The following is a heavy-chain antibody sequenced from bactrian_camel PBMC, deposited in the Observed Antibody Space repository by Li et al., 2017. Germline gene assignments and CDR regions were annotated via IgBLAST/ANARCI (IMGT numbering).Heavy chain of an antibody. J-gene: IGHJ4*01. Sequence: VQLVESGGGLVQPGGSLRLSCVASGFTLSTHDMTWIRQAPGKGLEWVSSINSGGGSLYYTDSVKGRFTISQDKAENMWYLQMSSLNPEDTAMYICAADLRCPFKKDDAIWGQGTQVTVS. CDR1: GFTLSTHD. CDR2: INSGGGSL. V-gene: IGHV3S40*01. D-gene: IGHD1*01. CDR3: AADLRCPFKKDDAI.